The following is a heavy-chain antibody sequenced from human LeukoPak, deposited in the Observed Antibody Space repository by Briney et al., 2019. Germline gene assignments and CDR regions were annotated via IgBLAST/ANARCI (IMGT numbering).Heavy chain of an antibody. CDR2: ITAKPYGGTT. J-gene: IGHJ5*01. CDR1: GFTFGDYA. V-gene: IGHV3-49*03. CDR3: TRAITYFYGSVTYDWFDS. D-gene: IGHD3-10*01. Sequence: GSLRLSCRASGFTFGDYAMSWFRQAPGKGLEWVGFITAKPYGGTTDYAASVKGRFTISRDDSKSIAYLQMNSLKTGDTAVYYCTRAITYFYGSVTYDWFDSWGQGTRVTVSS.